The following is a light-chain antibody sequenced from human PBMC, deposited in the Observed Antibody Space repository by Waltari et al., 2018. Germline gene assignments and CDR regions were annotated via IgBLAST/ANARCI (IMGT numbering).Light chain of an antibody. CDR2: DAS. Sequence: DIVLTQSPATLSLSPGETATLSCRASQSVGNYLVWYQQKPGQTPNLLIYDASKRASGVPARFSGSGSGTDFTLTISSLQPEDFAIYYCQQRSAWLTFGGGTRVE. J-gene: IGKJ4*01. CDR1: QSVGNY. V-gene: IGKV3-11*01. CDR3: QQRSAWLT.